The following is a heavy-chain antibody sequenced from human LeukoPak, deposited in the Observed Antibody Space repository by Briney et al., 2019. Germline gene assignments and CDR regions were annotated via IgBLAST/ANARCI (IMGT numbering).Heavy chain of an antibody. CDR1: GGSISSGGYY. CDR2: IYYSGST. D-gene: IGHD6-13*01. V-gene: IGHV4-30-4*08. J-gene: IGHJ4*02. CDR3: ASTARSSWYVYYFDY. Sequence: PSQTLSLTCTVSGGSISSGGYYWRWIRQHPGKGLEWIGYIYYSGSTYYNPSLKSRVTISVDTSKNQFSLKLSSVTAADTAVYYCASTARSSWYVYYFDYWGQGTLVTVSS.